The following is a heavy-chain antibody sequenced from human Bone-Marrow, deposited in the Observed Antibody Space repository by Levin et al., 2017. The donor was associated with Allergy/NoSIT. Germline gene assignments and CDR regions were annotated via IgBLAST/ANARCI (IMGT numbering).Heavy chain of an antibody. D-gene: IGHD2-21*02. CDR2: IYYGGVT. CDR3: ARDYSGGDGHGWFDP. Sequence: PSETLSLTCTVSGGSITSYYWSWIRLPPGKGLEWIGHIYYGGVTNYNPSLKSRVTISQDTAKKQFSLKLTSVTAADTAVYYCARDYSGGDGHGWFDPWGQGTLVTVSS. V-gene: IGHV4-59*01. J-gene: IGHJ5*02. CDR1: GGSITSYY.